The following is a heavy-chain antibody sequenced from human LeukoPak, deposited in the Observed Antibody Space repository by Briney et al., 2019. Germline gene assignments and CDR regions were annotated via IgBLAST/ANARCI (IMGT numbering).Heavy chain of an antibody. J-gene: IGHJ4*02. D-gene: IGHD2-2*01. CDR3: ARSSTSWGYFDY. CDR2: ISSSGSTI. CDR1: GFTFSSYE. Sequence: PGGSLRLSCAASGFTFSSYEMNWVRQAPGKGLEWVSYISSSGSTIYYADSVKGRFTISRDNSKNTLYLQMNSLRAEDTAVYYCARSSTSWGYFDYWGQGTLVTVSS. V-gene: IGHV3-48*03.